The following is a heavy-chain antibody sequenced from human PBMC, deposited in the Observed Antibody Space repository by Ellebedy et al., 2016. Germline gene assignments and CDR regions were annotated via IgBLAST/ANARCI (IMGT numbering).Heavy chain of an antibody. CDR3: AKVYSSGWNVGREGLYYFDY. Sequence: GGSLRLSCAASGSTFSFYGIHWVRQAPGKGLEWVAGISYDGSHKYYADSVKGRFTVSRDNSKNRVYLQMNSLRDEDTAVYSCAKVYSSGWNVGREGLYYFDYWGQGTLATVSS. D-gene: IGHD6-19*01. CDR2: ISYDGSHK. V-gene: IGHV3-30*18. J-gene: IGHJ4*02. CDR1: GSTFSFYG.